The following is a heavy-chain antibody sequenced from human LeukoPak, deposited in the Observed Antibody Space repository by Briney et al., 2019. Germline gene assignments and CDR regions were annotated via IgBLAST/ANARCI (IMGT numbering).Heavy chain of an antibody. CDR3: AREKWSSGWPLDY. D-gene: IGHD6-19*01. J-gene: IGHJ4*02. CDR2: INSDGRST. V-gene: IGHV3-74*01. Sequence: PGGSLTLSCAASGFTFSSYWMHWVRQAPGKGLVWVSRINSDGRSTIYADSVKGRFTISRDNAKNTLYLQMNSLRAEDTAVYYCAREKWSSGWPLDYWGQGTLVTVSS. CDR1: GFTFSSYW.